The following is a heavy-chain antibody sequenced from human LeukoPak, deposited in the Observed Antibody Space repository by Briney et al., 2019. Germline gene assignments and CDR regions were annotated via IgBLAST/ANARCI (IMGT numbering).Heavy chain of an antibody. J-gene: IGHJ4*02. CDR2: ISGTFGST. V-gene: IGHV3-23*01. CDR3: ANRGDERGLYYFDY. CDR1: GFTFSGYA. Sequence: GGSLRLSCAASGFTFSGYAMSWVRQAPGKGLEWVSTISGTFGSTYYADSVKGRFTISRYNSKNTLYLQMNSLRDEDTAVYYCANRGDERGLYYFDYWGQGTLVTVSS. D-gene: IGHD3-10*01.